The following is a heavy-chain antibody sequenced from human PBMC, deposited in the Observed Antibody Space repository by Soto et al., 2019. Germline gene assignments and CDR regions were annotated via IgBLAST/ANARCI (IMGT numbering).Heavy chain of an antibody. Sequence: QVQLVQSGAEVKNPGASVKVSCKASGYTFTTYYMHWLRQARGQGLEWMGIITPSSGSTRDEQKFQDRVTKTRDPSKSTVYMELSSLRSEDTAVYYCARAVSTTTAPIDYWGQGTLVTVSS. CDR1: GYTFTTYY. CDR3: ARAVSTTTAPIDY. CDR2: ITPSSGST. J-gene: IGHJ4*02. D-gene: IGHD4-17*01. V-gene: IGHV1-46*01.